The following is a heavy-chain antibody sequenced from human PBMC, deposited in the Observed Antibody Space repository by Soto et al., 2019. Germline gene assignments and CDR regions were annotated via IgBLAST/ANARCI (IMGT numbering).Heavy chain of an antibody. CDR2: INSDGSST. Sequence: EVQLVESGGGLVQPGGSLRLSCAASGFTFSNYWMYWVRQAPGKGLVWVSRINSDGSSTTYADSVKGRFTISRDNAKNTVYLQMNSLRGEDTAVYYCARDRGTYYYYMDVWGKGTAVTVSS. V-gene: IGHV3-74*01. D-gene: IGHD3-16*01. CDR1: GFTFSNYW. CDR3: ARDRGTYYYYMDV. J-gene: IGHJ6*03.